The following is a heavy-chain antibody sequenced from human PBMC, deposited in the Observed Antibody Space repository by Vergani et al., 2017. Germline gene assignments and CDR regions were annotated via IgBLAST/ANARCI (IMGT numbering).Heavy chain of an antibody. Sequence: EVQMVESGGGLVKPGGSLRLSCVASGFTFSSYAMSWVRQAPGKGLEWVSAISGSGGSTYYADSVKGRFTISRDNSKNTLYLQMNSLRAEDTAVYYCAKHLGYCSSTSCPPYYYYYMDVWGKGTTVTVSS. CDR3: AKHLGYCSSTSCPPYYYYYMDV. CDR2: ISGSGGST. J-gene: IGHJ6*03. D-gene: IGHD2-2*01. V-gene: IGHV3-23*04. CDR1: GFTFSSYA.